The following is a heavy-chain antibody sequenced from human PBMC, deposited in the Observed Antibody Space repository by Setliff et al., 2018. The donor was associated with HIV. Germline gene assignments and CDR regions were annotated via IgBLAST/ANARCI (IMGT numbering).Heavy chain of an antibody. V-gene: IGHV3-23*01. CDR3: AKGTYSYDSSGPDY. CDR1: TFSSYA. CDR2: IGGSGGST. D-gene: IGHD3-22*01. J-gene: IGHJ4*02. Sequence: TFSSYAMNWVRQAPGKGLEWVSVIGGSGGSTYYADSVKGRFTISRDNSKNTLYLQMNSLRAEDTAVYYCAKGTYSYDSSGPDYWGQGTLVTSPQ.